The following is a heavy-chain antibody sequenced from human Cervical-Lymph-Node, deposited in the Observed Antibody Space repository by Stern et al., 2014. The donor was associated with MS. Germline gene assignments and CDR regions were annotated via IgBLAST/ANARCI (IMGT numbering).Heavy chain of an antibody. Sequence: QVQLVQSGAEVKKPGASVKVSCQASGYTFTSYGISWVRQAPGQGLEWMGWISVYKSNTTYAQSLQDRVTMTTDTSTSTAYMELRSLRSDDTAVYYCARPYHYYDSSGYSRAFDIWGQGTMVTVSS. J-gene: IGHJ3*02. CDR3: ARPYHYYDSSGYSRAFDI. CDR1: GYTFTSYG. V-gene: IGHV1-18*01. D-gene: IGHD3-22*01. CDR2: ISVYKSNT.